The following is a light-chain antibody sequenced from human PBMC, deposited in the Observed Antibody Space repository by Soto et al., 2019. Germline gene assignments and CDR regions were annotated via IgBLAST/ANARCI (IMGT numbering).Light chain of an antibody. J-gene: IGKJ4*01. CDR1: QTITNS. CDR2: AAS. CDR3: QQTYNTPFT. V-gene: IGKV1-39*01. Sequence: DIQVTQSPSSLSASVGDKVTITCRASQTITNSLNWYQQTPGKAPKLLIYAASDLHTGVPLRFSGGGSGTDFTLTIASLQPEDFATYYCQQTYNTPFTFGGGTKVDMK.